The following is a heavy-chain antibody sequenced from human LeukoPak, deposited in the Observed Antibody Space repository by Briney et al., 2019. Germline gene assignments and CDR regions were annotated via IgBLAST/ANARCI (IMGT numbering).Heavy chain of an antibody. D-gene: IGHD1-14*01. V-gene: IGHV4-39*01. Sequence: GSLRLSCAASGFTFSSYGMSWVRQPPGKGLEWIGSIYYSGSTYYNPSLKSRVTISVDTSKNQFSLKLSSVTAADTAVYYCARLAFRNYGFDYWGQGTLVTVSS. J-gene: IGHJ4*02. CDR1: GFTFSSYG. CDR3: ARLAFRNYGFDY. CDR2: IYYSGST.